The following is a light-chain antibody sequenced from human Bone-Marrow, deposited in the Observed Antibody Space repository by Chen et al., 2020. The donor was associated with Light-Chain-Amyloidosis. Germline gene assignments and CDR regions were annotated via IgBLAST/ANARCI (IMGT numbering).Light chain of an antibody. CDR1: QTISSNY. CDR2: GSS. CDR3: QQYGTSPLT. V-gene: IGKV3-20*01. Sequence: EIVLTQSPGTLSLSPGEVANLSCRASQTISSNYLTWYQQKFGQAPRLLIYGSSSRATGLPDRFTGSGSGTDFTLTINRLEPEDFAMYYCQQYGTSPLTFGGGTKVEIK. J-gene: IGKJ4*01.